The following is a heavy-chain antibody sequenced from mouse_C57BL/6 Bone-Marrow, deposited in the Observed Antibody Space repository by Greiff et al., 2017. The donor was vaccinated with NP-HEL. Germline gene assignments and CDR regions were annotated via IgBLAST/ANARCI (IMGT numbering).Heavy chain of an antibody. V-gene: IGHV14-3*01. J-gene: IGHJ3*01. CDR2: IDPANGNT. D-gene: IGHD2-5*01. Sequence: VQLQQSVAELVRPGASVKLSCTASGFNIKNTYMHWVKQRPEQGLEWIGRIDPANGNTKYTPKFQGKATITADTSSNTAYLQLSSLTSEDTAIYYCARSLYYSKGTFAYWGQGTLVTVSA. CDR3: ARSLYYSKGTFAY. CDR1: GFNIKNTY.